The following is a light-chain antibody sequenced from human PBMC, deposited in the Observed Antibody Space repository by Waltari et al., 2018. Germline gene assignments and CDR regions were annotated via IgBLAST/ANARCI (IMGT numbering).Light chain of an antibody. CDR3: QQGSILPLT. Sequence: EVVLTQSPVTLSLAAGERATLSCRASESVPNYLAWYQQKPGQSPRLLIFDTSKRVTGIPARFSGSGYGTDFTLTINNLEAEDFALYYCQQGSILPLTFGGGTKVEI. J-gene: IGKJ4*01. CDR1: ESVPNY. V-gene: IGKV3-11*01. CDR2: DTS.